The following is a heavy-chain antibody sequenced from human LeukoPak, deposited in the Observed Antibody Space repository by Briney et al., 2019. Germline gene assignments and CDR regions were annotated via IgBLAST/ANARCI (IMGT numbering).Heavy chain of an antibody. D-gene: IGHD1-26*01. J-gene: IGHJ4*02. V-gene: IGHV3-64*02. CDR1: GFSFRYFA. Sequence: GGSLRLSCVGSGFSFRYFAIHWVRQAPGKGLEYVSVINTDGRITYYADSVKGRFTISRDNSKNTVYLQMGSLRGDDMAVYYCTRDGGSFCDFDYWGQGALVTVSS. CDR2: INTDGRIT. CDR3: TRDGGSFCDFDY.